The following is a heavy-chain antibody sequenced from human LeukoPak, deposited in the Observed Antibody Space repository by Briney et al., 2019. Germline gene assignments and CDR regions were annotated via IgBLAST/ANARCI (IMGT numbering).Heavy chain of an antibody. Sequence: GESLEISCKGSGYSFTSYWIGWVRQLPGKGLGGRGIIYPGDSDTIYSTFFQGQVPISANKSISTAYLQWSSLKASDTAMYYCARLRNGSGSYSPGVFDIGGQGTMVTVSS. CDR2: IYPGDSDT. CDR1: GYSFTSYW. CDR3: ARLRNGSGSYSPGVFDI. D-gene: IGHD3-10*01. V-gene: IGHV5-51*01. J-gene: IGHJ3*02.